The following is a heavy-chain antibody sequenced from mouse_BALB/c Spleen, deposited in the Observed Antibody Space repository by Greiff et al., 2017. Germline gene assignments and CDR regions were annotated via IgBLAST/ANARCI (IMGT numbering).Heavy chain of an antibody. D-gene: IGHD2-14*01. Sequence: QVQLQQSGPGLVAPSQSLSITCTVSGFSLTSYGVHWVRQPPGKGLEWLGVIWAGGSTNYNSALMSRLSISKDNSKSQVFLKMNSLQTDDTAMYYCDRYYRYDGHYAMDYWGQGTSVTVSS. CDR3: DRYYRYDGHYAMDY. V-gene: IGHV2-9*02. J-gene: IGHJ4*01. CDR2: IWAGGST. CDR1: GFSLTSYG.